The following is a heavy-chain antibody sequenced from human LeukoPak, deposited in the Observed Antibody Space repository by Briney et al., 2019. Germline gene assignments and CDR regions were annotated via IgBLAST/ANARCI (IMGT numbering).Heavy chain of an antibody. CDR1: GFTVSSNY. CDR2: IYSGGST. J-gene: IGHJ4*02. CDR3: ARNDLDYPFDY. Sequence: GGSLRLSCAASGFTVSSNYMNWVRQAPGKGLEWVSVIYSGGSTYYADSVKGRFTISRDKSKNTLYLQMYSLRAEDTAVYYCARNDLDYPFDYWGQGTLVTVSS. V-gene: IGHV3-66*02. D-gene: IGHD4-11*01.